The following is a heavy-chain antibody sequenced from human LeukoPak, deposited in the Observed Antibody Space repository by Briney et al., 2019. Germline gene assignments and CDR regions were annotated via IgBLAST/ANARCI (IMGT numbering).Heavy chain of an antibody. J-gene: IGHJ6*03. CDR1: GGSISSYY. V-gene: IGHV4-59*01. CDR3: ARATLHDYSNPLGYMDV. D-gene: IGHD4-11*01. Sequence: SETLTLSCTVSGGSISSYYWSWIRQPPGKGLEWIGYIYYSGSTNYNPSLKSRVTISVDTSKNQFYLRLSSVTAADTAVYYCARATLHDYSNPLGYMDVWGKGTAVTVSS. CDR2: IYYSGST.